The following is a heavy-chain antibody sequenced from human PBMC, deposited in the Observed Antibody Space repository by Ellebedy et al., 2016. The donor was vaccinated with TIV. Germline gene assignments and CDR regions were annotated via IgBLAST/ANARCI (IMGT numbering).Heavy chain of an antibody. J-gene: IGHJ6*02. CDR3: AADPPPLYGDFIYGMDV. V-gene: IGHV1-69*04. D-gene: IGHD4-17*01. CDR2: IIPILNVV. Sequence: AASVKVSCKASGETSSSHALSWVRQAPGQRLGWVGRIIPILNVVNYARKFQGRATITADTSTNIVYLELSNLRSEDTAVYYCAADPPPLYGDFIYGMDVWGQGTTVTVSS. CDR1: GETSSSHA.